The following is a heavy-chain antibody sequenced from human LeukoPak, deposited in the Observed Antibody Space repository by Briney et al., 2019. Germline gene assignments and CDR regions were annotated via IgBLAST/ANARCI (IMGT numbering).Heavy chain of an antibody. J-gene: IGHJ4*02. Sequence: APVKVSCKVSGYTLTELSMHWVRQAPGKGLEWMGGFDPEDGETIYAQKFQGRVTMTEDTSTDTAYMELSSLRSEDTAVYYCATDGYYYDSSGYPYFDYWGQGTLVTVSS. D-gene: IGHD3-22*01. CDR1: GYTLTELS. CDR2: FDPEDGET. CDR3: ATDGYYYDSSGYPYFDY. V-gene: IGHV1-24*01.